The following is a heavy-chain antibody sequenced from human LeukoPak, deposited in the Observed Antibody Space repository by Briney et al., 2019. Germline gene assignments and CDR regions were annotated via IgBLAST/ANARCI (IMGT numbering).Heavy chain of an antibody. J-gene: IGHJ4*02. D-gene: IGHD7-27*01. CDR2: IYYSGST. CDR3: ARPGGLGIHLDY. Sequence: SETLSLTCTVSGGSISSYYWSWIRQPPGKGLEWIGYIYYSGSTNYNPSLKSRVTISVDTSKNQFSLKLSSVTAADTAVYYCARPGGLGIHLDYWGQGTLVTVSS. CDR1: GGSISSYY. V-gene: IGHV4-59*12.